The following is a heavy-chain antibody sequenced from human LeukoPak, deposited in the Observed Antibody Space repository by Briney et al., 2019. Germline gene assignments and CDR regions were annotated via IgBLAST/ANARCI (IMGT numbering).Heavy chain of an antibody. J-gene: IGHJ4*02. CDR1: GYNFAGHY. CDR2: MKPNSGDT. CDR3: ARGDDIVPDY. Sequence: GASVKVSCKASGYNFAGHYMHWVRQAPGQGLEWMGWMKPNSGDTNYAQKFQGRVTMTRDTSINTAYIELRRLRSDDTAVYHCARGDDIVPDYWGQGTLVTVSS. D-gene: IGHD2-15*01. V-gene: IGHV1-2*02.